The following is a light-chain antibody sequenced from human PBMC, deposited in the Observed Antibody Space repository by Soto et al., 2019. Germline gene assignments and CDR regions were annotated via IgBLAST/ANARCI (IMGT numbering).Light chain of an antibody. CDR1: QSIVTY. CDR2: AAS. CDR3: RQSYSTSWT. J-gene: IGKJ1*01. Sequence: DIQMTQSPCSLSASVGDRVTMTCRASQSIVTYLNWYLQNPGKAPKLLIYAASNLQSGVPSRFSGSGSGTDFTLTISSLQPEDFATYYCRQSYSTSWTFAQGTKL. V-gene: IGKV1-39*01.